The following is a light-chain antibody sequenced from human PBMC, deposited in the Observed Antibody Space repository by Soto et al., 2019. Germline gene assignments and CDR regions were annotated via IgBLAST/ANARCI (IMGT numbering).Light chain of an antibody. CDR1: QSVSSNS. V-gene: IGKV3-20*01. Sequence: EIVLKQSPGTLSLSPGESATLSCRASQSVSSNSLAWYRRNPGQPPSLLLYGTSTRATDIPRRFSGSGSGTDFTLTITRLEPEGFAVYFCQQYGDSPPTFGQGTKVEVK. CDR2: GTS. CDR3: QQYGDSPPT. J-gene: IGKJ1*01.